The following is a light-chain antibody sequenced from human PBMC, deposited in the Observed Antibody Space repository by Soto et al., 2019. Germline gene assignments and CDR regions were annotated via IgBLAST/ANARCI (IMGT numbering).Light chain of an antibody. CDR2: VGTGGIVG. J-gene: IGLJ3*02. V-gene: IGLV9-49*01. CDR3: GADHGSGSNFALV. CDR1: SGYSNYM. Sequence: QLVLTQPPSASASLGASVTLTCTLSSGYSNYMVDWFQQRPGKGPRFVMRVGTGGIVGSKGDGIPDRFSVSGSGLNRYLTIKNIQEEDESDYHCGADHGSGSNFALVFGGGTKLTVL.